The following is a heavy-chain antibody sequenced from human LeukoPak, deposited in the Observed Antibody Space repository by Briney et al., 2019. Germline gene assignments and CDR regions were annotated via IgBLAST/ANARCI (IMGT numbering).Heavy chain of an antibody. V-gene: IGHV3-30-3*01. D-gene: IGHD3-9*01. CDR2: ISYHGITQ. Sequence: PGGSLRLSCTASGFTFSDYAMHWVRQAPGKGLEWLTVISYHGITQYYADSVKGRFTISGDNSKKTLYLQMNSLRVDDTAVFYCARDGYDMSTGYYSYHFDFWGRGTLVTVSS. CDR3: ARDGYDMSTGYYSYHFDF. J-gene: IGHJ4*02. CDR1: GFTFSDYA.